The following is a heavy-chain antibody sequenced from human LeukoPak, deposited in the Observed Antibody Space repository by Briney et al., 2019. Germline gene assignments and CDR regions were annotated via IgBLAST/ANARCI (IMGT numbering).Heavy chain of an antibody. J-gene: IGHJ4*02. CDR3: AKDPQHYDSGSHSDY. CDR2: IGGGPDNT. Sequence: GGSLRLSCAASGFIFSNYAMSWVRQAPGKGPEWVSNIGGGPDNTHYADSVKGRFTISRDNSKNTLYLQMNSLRAEDTALYYCAKDPQHYDSGSHSDYWGQGTRVTVSS. V-gene: IGHV3-23*01. D-gene: IGHD3-10*01. CDR1: GFIFSNYA.